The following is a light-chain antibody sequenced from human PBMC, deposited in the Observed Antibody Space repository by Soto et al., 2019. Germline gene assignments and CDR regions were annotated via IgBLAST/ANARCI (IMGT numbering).Light chain of an antibody. V-gene: IGKV3-15*01. J-gene: IGKJ1*01. CDR2: GAS. Sequence: EIVMTQSPDTMSVSPGVGAPLSGRVSQSIRSNLAWYQQRPGQAPRLLMYGASTRADGIPARFTGSGSGTEFTLTIRSLQSEDFAVYYCQKYHIWPPWTAGKGNKVDIK. CDR3: QKYHIWPPWT. CDR1: QSIRSN.